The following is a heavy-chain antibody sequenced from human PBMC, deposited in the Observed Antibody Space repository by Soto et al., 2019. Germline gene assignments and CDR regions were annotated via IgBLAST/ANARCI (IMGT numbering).Heavy chain of an antibody. J-gene: IGHJ4*02. D-gene: IGHD2-15*01. CDR1: GGSISGGGYY. CDR3: ARGSAYCSGGSCYPGGFDY. V-gene: IGHV4-31*03. Sequence: PSETLSLTCTVSGGSISGGGYYWSWIRQHPGKGLEWIGYIYYSGSTYYNPSLKSRVTISVDTSKNQFSLKLSSVTAADTAVYYCARGSAYCSGGSCYPGGFDYWGQGTLVTVSS. CDR2: IYYSGST.